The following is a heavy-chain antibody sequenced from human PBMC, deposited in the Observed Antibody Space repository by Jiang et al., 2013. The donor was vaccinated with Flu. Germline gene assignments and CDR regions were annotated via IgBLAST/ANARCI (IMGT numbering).Heavy chain of an antibody. D-gene: IGHD4-17*01. CDR1: GFSLSTSGMC. V-gene: IGHV2-70*01. CDR3: ARIYGDYGTWAFDI. J-gene: IGHJ3*02. CDR2: IDWDDDK. Sequence: KPTQTLTLTCTFSGFSLSTSGMCVSWIRQSPGKALEWLALIDWDDDKYYSTSLKTRLTISKDTSKNQVVLTMTNMDPVDTATYYCARIYGDYGTWAFDIWGQGTMVTVSS.